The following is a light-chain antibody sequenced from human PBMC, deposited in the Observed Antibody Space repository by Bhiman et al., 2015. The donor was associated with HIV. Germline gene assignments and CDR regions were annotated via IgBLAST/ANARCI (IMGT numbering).Light chain of an antibody. CDR1: KLGDKY. V-gene: IGLV3-1*01. Sequence: SYELTQPPSVSVSPGQTASITCSGDKLGDKYVCWYQQKPGQSPVMVIYQDDKRPSGIPERFSGSNSGNTATLTISGTQAMDEADYYCQAWDTTGVFGTGTRVTVL. CDR2: QDD. J-gene: IGLJ1*01. CDR3: QAWDTTGV.